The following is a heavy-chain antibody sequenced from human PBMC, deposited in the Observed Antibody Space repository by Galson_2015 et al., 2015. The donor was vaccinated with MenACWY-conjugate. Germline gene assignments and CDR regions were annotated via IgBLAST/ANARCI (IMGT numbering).Heavy chain of an antibody. V-gene: IGHV3-21*06. CDR2: IRMSSSYI. Sequence: SLRLSCAASGFTFSSYTINWVRQAPGKGLEWVSSIRMSSSYIYYADSVKGRFTISRDNAKNSLYLQMNSLRAEDTAVYYCARPLSRSSWYGSGMAVWGQGTTAPVSS. CDR1: GFTFSSYT. CDR3: ARPLSRSSWYGSGMAV. J-gene: IGHJ6*02. D-gene: IGHD6-13*01.